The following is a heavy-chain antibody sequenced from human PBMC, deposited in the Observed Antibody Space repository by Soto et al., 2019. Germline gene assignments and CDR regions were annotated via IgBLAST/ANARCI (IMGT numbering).Heavy chain of an antibody. V-gene: IGHV5-51*01. CDR2: IYPGDSDT. CDR3: ARQEGATVLFYYGMDV. Sequence: EVQLVQSGAEVKKPGESLQISCKGSGYNFTNYWIAWVRQMPGKGLEWMGIIYPGDSDTRYSPSFQGQVTISADKSISAAYLQWSSLKASDTAMYYCARQEGATVLFYYGMDVWGQGTTVTVSS. J-gene: IGHJ6*02. CDR1: GYNFTNYW. D-gene: IGHD1-26*01.